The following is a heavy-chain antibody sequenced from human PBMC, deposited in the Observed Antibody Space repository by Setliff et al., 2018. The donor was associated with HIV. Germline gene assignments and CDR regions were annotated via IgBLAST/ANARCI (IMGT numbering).Heavy chain of an antibody. CDR1: GYSISSGYY. CDR2: IYHSGST. V-gene: IGHV4-38-2*01. J-gene: IGHJ4*02. Sequence: PSETLSLTCAVSGYSISSGYYWGWIRQPLGRGLEWIGSIYHSGSTSYNPSLKSRVTISVDTSKNQFSLKLTSVTAADTAVYYCARGSRAVSGYGAFDYWGQGTLVTVSS. D-gene: IGHD6-19*01. CDR3: ARGSRAVSGYGAFDY.